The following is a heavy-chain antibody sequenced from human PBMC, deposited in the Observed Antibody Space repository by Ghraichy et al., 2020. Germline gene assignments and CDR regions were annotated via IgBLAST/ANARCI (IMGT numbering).Heavy chain of an antibody. CDR2: ISSSGSTI. CDR3: ARARDYYYYYGMDV. CDR1: GFTFSDYY. Sequence: GGSLRLSCAASGFTFSDYYMSWIRQAPGKGLEWVSYISSSGSTIYYADSVKGRFTISRDNAKNSLYLQMNSLRAEDTAVYYCARARDYYYYYGMDVWGQGTTVTVSS. V-gene: IGHV3-11*01. J-gene: IGHJ6*02.